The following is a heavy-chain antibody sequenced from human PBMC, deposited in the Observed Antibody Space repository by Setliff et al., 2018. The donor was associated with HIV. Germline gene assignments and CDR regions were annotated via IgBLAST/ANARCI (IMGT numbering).Heavy chain of an antibody. CDR3: ARGGDWDYNYYMDV. J-gene: IGHJ6*03. Sequence: SETLSLTCAISGDSVSSNTAAWNWIRQSPSRGLEWLGRTYYRSKWSNYYAVSVKSRITINPDTSKNQFSLQLNSVTPEDTAVYFCARGGDWDYNYYMDVWDKGTTVTVSS. D-gene: IGHD3-16*01. CDR2: TYYRSKWSN. CDR1: GDSVSSNTAA. V-gene: IGHV6-1*01.